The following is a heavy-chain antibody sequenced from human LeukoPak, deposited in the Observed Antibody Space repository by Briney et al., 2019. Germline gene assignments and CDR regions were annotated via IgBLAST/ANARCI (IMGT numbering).Heavy chain of an antibody. J-gene: IGHJ4*02. CDR3: ARDSGAYGDYDFDY. CDR1: RFTFSSYA. CDR2: ISFDGTNK. D-gene: IGHD4-17*01. V-gene: IGHV3-30*04. Sequence: GGSLRLSCAASRFTFSSYAMHWVRQAPGKGLEWVALISFDGTNKYYADSVKGRFSISRDNSENTLHLQMNSLRTEDTAVYYCARDSGAYGDYDFDYWGQGTLVTVSS.